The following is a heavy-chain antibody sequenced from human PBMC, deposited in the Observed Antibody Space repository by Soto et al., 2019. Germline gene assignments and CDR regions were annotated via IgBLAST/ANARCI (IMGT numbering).Heavy chain of an antibody. D-gene: IGHD3-16*01. CDR2: ISAYNGNT. Sequence: GASVKVSCKASGYTFTSYGISWVRQAPGQGLEWMGWISAYNGNTNYAQKLQGRVTMTTDTPTSTAYMELRSLRSDDTAVYYCARWGRPGTDYYYYYGMDVWGQGTTVTVSS. CDR3: ARWGRPGTDYYYYYGMDV. CDR1: GYTFTSYG. V-gene: IGHV1-18*01. J-gene: IGHJ6*02.